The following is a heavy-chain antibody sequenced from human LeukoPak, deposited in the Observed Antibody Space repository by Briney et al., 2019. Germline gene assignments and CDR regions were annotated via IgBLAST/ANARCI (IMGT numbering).Heavy chain of an antibody. V-gene: IGHV3-33*01. Sequence: GGSLRLSCAASGFTFRSYGMHWVRQAPGKGLEWVAVIWYDGSNKYYADSVKGRFTVSRDNSKNTLYLQMNSLRAEDTAVYYCARLDSETLRYFDWLSYYFDYWGQGTLVTVSS. J-gene: IGHJ4*02. CDR1: GFTFRSYG. D-gene: IGHD3-9*01. CDR2: IWYDGSNK. CDR3: ARLDSETLRYFDWLSYYFDY.